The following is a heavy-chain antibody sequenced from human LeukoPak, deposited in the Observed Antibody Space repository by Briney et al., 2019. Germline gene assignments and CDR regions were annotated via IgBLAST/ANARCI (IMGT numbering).Heavy chain of an antibody. V-gene: IGHV1-2*02. CDR3: ARDREGLMGYDRGFDP. CDR1: GYTFTSYY. D-gene: IGHD3-22*01. J-gene: IGHJ5*02. Sequence: GASVKVSCKASGYTFTSYYMHWVRQAPGQGLEWMGWINPNSGGTNYAQKFQGRVTMTRDTSISTAYMELSRLRSDDTAVYYCARDREGLMGYDRGFDPWGQGTLVTVSS. CDR2: INPNSGGT.